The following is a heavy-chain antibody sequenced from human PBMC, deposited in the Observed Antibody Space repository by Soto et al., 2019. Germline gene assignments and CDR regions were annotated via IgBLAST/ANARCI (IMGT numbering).Heavy chain of an antibody. CDR3: ARGRPWELDDS. D-gene: IGHD1-1*01. CDR1: GGSTSPYY. J-gene: IGHJ4*02. CDR2: IDYSGGA. Sequence: QVQLQESGPGLVKASETLSLTCTVSGGSTSPYYWSWLRQPPGKGLEWIGFIDYSGGARYNPSLKXXVAMSLASSENQMSLTLSSMTAADTAVYFWARGRPWELDDSWGQGTLVTVSS. V-gene: IGHV4-59*01.